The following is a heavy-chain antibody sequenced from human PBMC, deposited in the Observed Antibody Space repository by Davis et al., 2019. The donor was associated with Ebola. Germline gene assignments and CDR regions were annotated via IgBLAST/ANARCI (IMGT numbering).Heavy chain of an antibody. CDR3: ARVRDYVWGSYWFDP. CDR1: GGTFSSYA. V-gene: IGHV1-69*13. J-gene: IGHJ5*02. Sequence: SVKVSCKASGGTFSSYAISWVRQAPGQGLEWMGGIIPIFGTANYAQKFQGRVTITADESTSTAYMELSSLRSEDTAVYYCARVRDYVWGSYWFDPWGQGTLVTVSS. CDR2: IIPIFGTA. D-gene: IGHD3-16*01.